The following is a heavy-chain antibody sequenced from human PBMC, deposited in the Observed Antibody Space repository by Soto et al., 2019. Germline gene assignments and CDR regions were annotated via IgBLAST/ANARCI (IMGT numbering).Heavy chain of an antibody. D-gene: IGHD3-3*01. CDR2: LSYDGSNK. V-gene: IGHV3-30-3*01. J-gene: IGHJ4*02. CDR1: GFTFSSCA. CDR3: ARDKRDLRFLEWSYYFDY. Sequence: QVQLVESGGGVVQPGRSLRLSCAASGFTFSSCAMHWVRQAPGKGLEWVALLSYDGSNKYYADSVKGRFTITRDNSKNTLYLQMNSLRPEDTAVYYCARDKRDLRFLEWSYYFDYWGQGTLVTVSS.